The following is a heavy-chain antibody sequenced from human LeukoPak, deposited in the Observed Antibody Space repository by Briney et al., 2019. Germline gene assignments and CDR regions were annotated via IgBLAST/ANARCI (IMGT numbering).Heavy chain of an antibody. J-gene: IGHJ3*02. V-gene: IGHV3-66*01. CDR1: GFTFSNAW. D-gene: IGHD2-15*01. CDR3: ARGGVVVAAIDAFDI. Sequence: PGGSLRLSCAASGFTFSNAWMSWVRQAPGKGLEWVSLIYSGGSTYYADSVKGRFTISRDISKNTLFLQLNSLRAEDTAVYYCARGGVVVAAIDAFDIWGQGTLVTVSS. CDR2: IYSGGST.